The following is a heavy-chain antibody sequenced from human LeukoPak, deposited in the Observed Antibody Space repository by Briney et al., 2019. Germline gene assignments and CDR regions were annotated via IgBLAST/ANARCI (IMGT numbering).Heavy chain of an antibody. D-gene: IGHD3-9*01. Sequence: GASVKASCKASGYTFTSSGISWVRQAPGQGLEWMGWISAYNGNTNYAQKLQGRVTMTTDTSTSTAYMELRSLRSDDTAVYYCARDRQIRYFERNYYMDVWGKGTTVTISS. V-gene: IGHV1-18*01. CDR3: ARDRQIRYFERNYYMDV. CDR2: ISAYNGNT. J-gene: IGHJ6*03. CDR1: GYTFTSSG.